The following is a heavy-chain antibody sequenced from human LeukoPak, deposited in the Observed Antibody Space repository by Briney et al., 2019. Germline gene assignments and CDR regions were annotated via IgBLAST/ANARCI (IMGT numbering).Heavy chain of an antibody. Sequence: ASVKVSCKASGYTFTSYAVNRVRQAPGQGLEWMGWINTNTGNPTYAQGFTGRFVFSLDTSVSTAYLQISSLKAEDTAVYYCARALTDYSQLPSDAFDIWGQGTMVTVSS. V-gene: IGHV7-4-1*02. CDR3: ARALTDYSQLPSDAFDI. CDR1: GYTFTSYA. CDR2: INTNTGNP. D-gene: IGHD1-1*01. J-gene: IGHJ3*02.